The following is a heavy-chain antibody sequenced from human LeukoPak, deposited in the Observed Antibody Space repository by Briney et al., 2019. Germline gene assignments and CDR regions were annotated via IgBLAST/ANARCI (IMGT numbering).Heavy chain of an antibody. Sequence: GGSLRLSCAASGFTFSSYAMSWVRQAPGKGLEWVSAISSSSSYIYYADSVKGRFTISRDNAKNSLYLQMNSLRAEDTAVYYCAREGLTTVTYFFGYYMDVWGKGTTVTVSS. CDR1: GFTFSSYA. V-gene: IGHV3-21*01. J-gene: IGHJ6*03. CDR3: AREGLTTVTYFFGYYMDV. CDR2: ISSSSSYI. D-gene: IGHD4-11*01.